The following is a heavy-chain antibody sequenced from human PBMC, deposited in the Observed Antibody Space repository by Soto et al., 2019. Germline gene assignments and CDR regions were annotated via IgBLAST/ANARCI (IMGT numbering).Heavy chain of an antibody. CDR1: GFTFTNAW. D-gene: IGHD4-17*01. V-gene: IGHV3-15*07. J-gene: IGHJ4*02. Sequence: EVQLVESGGGLVEPGGSLRLSCAASGFTFTNAWLNWVRQAPGKGLEWVGRIKSKTSGGTTDYAEPGKGRFTISKDDSENTVYLQMNTLKTEDTAVYYCAADLPDWRDYEFDYWGQGTLVSVSS. CDR3: AADLPDWRDYEFDY. CDR2: IKSKTSGGTT.